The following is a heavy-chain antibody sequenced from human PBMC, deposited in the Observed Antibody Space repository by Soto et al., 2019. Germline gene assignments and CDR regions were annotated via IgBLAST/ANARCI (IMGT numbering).Heavy chain of an antibody. D-gene: IGHD3-22*01. CDR2: IYYSGST. J-gene: IGHJ4*02. Sequence: PSETLSLTCSVSGGSISSNNHYWGWIRQPPGMGLEWIGSIYYSGSTYYNPSLTSRITMSVDTSKNQFSLKLSSVTAEDTAVYYCARQTPYYDDNGGYRGFDNWGQGTLVTVSS. V-gene: IGHV4-39*01. CDR1: GGSISSNNHY. CDR3: ARQTPYYDDNGGYRGFDN.